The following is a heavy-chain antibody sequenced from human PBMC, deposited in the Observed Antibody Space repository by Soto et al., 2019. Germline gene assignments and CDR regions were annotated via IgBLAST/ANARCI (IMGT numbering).Heavy chain of an antibody. CDR3: ARDPHDIVLMVYAHKFDP. CDR2: ISSSSSYI. CDR1: GFTFSSYS. J-gene: IGHJ5*02. D-gene: IGHD2-8*01. Sequence: EVQLVESGGGLVKPGGSLRLSCAASGFTFSSYSMNWVRQAPGKGLEWVSSISSSSSYIYYADSVKGRFTISRDNAKNSLYLQMNSLRAEDTAVYYCARDPHDIVLMVYAHKFDPWGQGTLVTVSS. V-gene: IGHV3-21*01.